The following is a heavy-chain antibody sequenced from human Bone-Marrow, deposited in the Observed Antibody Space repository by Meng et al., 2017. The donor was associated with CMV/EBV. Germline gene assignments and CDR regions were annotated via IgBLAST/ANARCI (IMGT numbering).Heavy chain of an antibody. J-gene: IGHJ6*02. V-gene: IGHV4-4*07. CDR2: IYTSGST. D-gene: IGHD2-2*01. CDR3: ARVPIVVVPAAQSRNYYYYYGMDV. CDR1: GGSISSYY. Sequence: SETLSLTCTVSGGSISSYYWSWIRQPAGKGLEWIGRIYTSGSTNYNPSLKSRVTMSVDTSKNQFSLKLSSVTAADTAVYYCARVPIVVVPAAQSRNYYYYYGMDVWGQGTTVTVSS.